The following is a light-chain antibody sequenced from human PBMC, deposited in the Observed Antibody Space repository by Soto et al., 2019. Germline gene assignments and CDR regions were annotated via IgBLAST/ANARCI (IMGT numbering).Light chain of an antibody. CDR3: QQSGNSPLT. V-gene: IGKV3-20*01. J-gene: IGKJ4*01. CDR2: AVS. Sequence: EIVLTQSPATQSLSPGERATLSCRASQTLVNNYLSWFQQKPGQAPRLLIYAVSNRATGIADRFSGSGSGTDFTLTISRLEPEDFAVYYCQQSGNSPLTFGGGTKVEIK. CDR1: QTLVNNY.